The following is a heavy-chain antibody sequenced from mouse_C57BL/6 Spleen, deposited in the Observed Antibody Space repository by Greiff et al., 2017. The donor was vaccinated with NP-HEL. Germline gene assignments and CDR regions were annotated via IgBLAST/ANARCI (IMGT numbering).Heavy chain of an antibody. CDR1: GYTFTDYY. CDR2: INPNNGGT. CDR3: APDSSGYGGDY. J-gene: IGHJ2*01. Sequence: EVQLQQSGPELVKPGASVKISCKASGYTFTDYYMNWVKQSHGKSLEWIGDINPNNGGTSYNQKFKGKATLTVDKSSSTAYMELRSLTSEDSAVYYCAPDSSGYGGDYWGQGTTLTVSS. V-gene: IGHV1-26*01. D-gene: IGHD3-2*02.